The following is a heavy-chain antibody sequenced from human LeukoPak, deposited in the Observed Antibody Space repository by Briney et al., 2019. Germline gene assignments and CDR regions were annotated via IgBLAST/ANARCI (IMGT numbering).Heavy chain of an antibody. V-gene: IGHV3-21*01. Sequence: PGGSLRLSCAASGFTFSSYSMNWVRQAPGKGLEWVSSISSSSSYIYYADSVKGRFTIPRDNAKNSLCLQMNSLRAEDTAVYYCARDLGYYDSSGLGYWGQGTLVTVSS. CDR1: GFTFSSYS. J-gene: IGHJ4*02. CDR3: ARDLGYYDSSGLGY. CDR2: ISSSSSYI. D-gene: IGHD3-22*01.